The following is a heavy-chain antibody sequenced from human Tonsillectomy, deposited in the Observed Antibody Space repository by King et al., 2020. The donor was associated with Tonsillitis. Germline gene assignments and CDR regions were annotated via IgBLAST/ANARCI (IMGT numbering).Heavy chain of an antibody. J-gene: IGHJ6*02. CDR3: ARDIVEGFGERGMDV. CDR1: GFTFSNNW. V-gene: IGHV3-7*03. D-gene: IGHD3-10*01. Sequence: VQLVESGGGLVQPGGSLRLSCAASGFTFSNNWMSWVRQAPGKGLEWVANIKQDGSEKYYVDSVKGRFTISRDNAKNSLYLQMNSLRAEDTAMYYCARDIVEGFGERGMDVWGQGTTVTVSS. CDR2: IKQDGSEK.